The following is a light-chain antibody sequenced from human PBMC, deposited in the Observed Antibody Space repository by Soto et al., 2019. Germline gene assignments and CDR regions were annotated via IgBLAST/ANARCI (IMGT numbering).Light chain of an antibody. J-gene: IGKJ4*01. V-gene: IGKV3-11*01. CDR2: DAS. CDR3: QQRSSWPLT. Sequence: EIVLTQSPATLSLSPGETATLSCRASQSVSSSLAWYQQKPGQTPRLLIYDASNRATGIPARFSGSGSGTDFTLTVSSLEPDEFAFYYCQQRSSWPLTFGGGTKVEIK. CDR1: QSVSSS.